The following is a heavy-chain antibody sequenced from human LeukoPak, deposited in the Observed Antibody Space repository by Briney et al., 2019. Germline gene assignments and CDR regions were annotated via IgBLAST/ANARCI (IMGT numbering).Heavy chain of an antibody. D-gene: IGHD6-19*01. V-gene: IGHV3-53*01. Sequence: GGSLRLSCAASGFTVSSNYMSWVRQAPGKGLEWVSVIYSGGSTYYADSVKGRFTISRDNSKNTLYLQMNSLRAEDTAVYYCAKLFRGWYDYFDYWGQGTLVTVSS. CDR3: AKLFRGWYDYFDY. CDR1: GFTVSSNY. CDR2: IYSGGST. J-gene: IGHJ4*02.